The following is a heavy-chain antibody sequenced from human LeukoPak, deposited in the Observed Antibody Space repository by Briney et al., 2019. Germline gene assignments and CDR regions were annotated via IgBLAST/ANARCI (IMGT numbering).Heavy chain of an antibody. CDR3: AKLSGWYDVYYYYYMDV. CDR2: TSVSGDIT. Sequence: GGSLRLSCAASGLTFKNYAMSWVRQAPGKGLEWVSTTSVSGDITYYTDSVKGRFTISRDNSRNTLYLQMNSLRAEDTAVYYCAKLSGWYDVYYYYYMDVWGKGTTVTVSS. D-gene: IGHD6-19*01. CDR1: GLTFKNYA. V-gene: IGHV3-23*01. J-gene: IGHJ6*03.